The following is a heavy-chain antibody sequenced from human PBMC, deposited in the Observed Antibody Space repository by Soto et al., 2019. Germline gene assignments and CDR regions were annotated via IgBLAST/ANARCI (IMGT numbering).Heavy chain of an antibody. Sequence: SETLSLTCTVSGGSISSYYWSWIRQPPGKGLEWIGYIYYSGSTNYNPSLKSRVTISVDTSKNQFSLKLSSVTAADTAVYYCARGNSYSSGWYSYYFDYWGQGTLVTVSS. CDR3: ARGNSYSSGWYSYYFDY. J-gene: IGHJ4*02. CDR2: IYYSGST. D-gene: IGHD6-19*01. V-gene: IGHV4-59*01. CDR1: GGSISSYY.